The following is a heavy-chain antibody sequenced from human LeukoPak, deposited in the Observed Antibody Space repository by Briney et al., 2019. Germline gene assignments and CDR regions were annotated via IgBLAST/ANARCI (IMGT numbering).Heavy chain of an antibody. J-gene: IGHJ3*01. CDR3: VRGGAMFDV. D-gene: IGHD2-2*01. V-gene: IGHV3-48*01. CDR1: GFTFSSYS. CDR2: ISSSSSTI. Sequence: PGGSLRLSCAASGFTFSSYSMNWVRQAPGKGLEWVSYISSSSSTIYYADSVKGRFTISRDNAKNSLCLQMNSLRVEDTAVYHCVRGGAMFDVWGQGTMVTVSS.